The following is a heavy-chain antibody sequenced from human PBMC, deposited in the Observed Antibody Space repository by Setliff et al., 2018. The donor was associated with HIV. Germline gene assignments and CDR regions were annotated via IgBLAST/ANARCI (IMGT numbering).Heavy chain of an antibody. V-gene: IGHV3-15*01. D-gene: IGHD6-13*01. CDR2: IKSKTDGGAI. CDR1: GFSFSNAY. Sequence: GGSLRLSCAASGFSFSNAYMSWVRQAPGKGLEWIGRIKSKTDGGAIDYAAPVKGRFTISRDDSRTTLYLQMDSLKTEDTAVYYCTTDAGYSSRWYGDWGQGTQVTVSS. J-gene: IGHJ4*02. CDR3: TTDAGYSSRWYGD.